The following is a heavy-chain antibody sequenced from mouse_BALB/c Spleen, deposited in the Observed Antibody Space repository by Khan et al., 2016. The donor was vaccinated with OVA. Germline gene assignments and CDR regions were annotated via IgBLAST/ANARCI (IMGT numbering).Heavy chain of an antibody. CDR1: GYIFTNYT. J-gene: IGHJ3*01. CDR2: INPTSGYT. Sequence: QVQLKESGAELARPGASVKMSCKATGYIFTNYTMHWVKQRPGQGLEWIGYINPTSGYTNYSQKFKDKATLTADKSSSTAYMQLSSLTSEDSAVYSCASSYRYPAWFAYWGQGTLVTVSA. V-gene: IGHV1-4*01. D-gene: IGHD2-14*01. CDR3: ASSYRYPAWFAY.